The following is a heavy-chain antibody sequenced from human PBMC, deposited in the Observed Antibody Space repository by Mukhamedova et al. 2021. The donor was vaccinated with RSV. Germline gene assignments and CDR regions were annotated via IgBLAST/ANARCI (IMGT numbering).Heavy chain of an antibody. J-gene: IGHJ3*02. D-gene: IGHD3-3*01. CDR3: ARAYDFWSGYFSTPRPDDAFDI. CDR2: SGGSP. Sequence: SGGSPYYADSVKGRFTISRDNAKNSLYLQMNSLRAEDTAVYYCARAYDFWSGYFSTPRPDDAFDIWGQGTMATVSS. V-gene: IGHV3-48*03.